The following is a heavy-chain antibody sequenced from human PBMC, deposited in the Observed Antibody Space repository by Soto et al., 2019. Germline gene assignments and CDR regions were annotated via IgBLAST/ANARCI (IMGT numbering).Heavy chain of an antibody. CDR1: GFSLSDET. D-gene: IGHD2-2*01. J-gene: IGHJ5*02. V-gene: IGHV3-30-3*01. CDR3: ARDQVPAALLGWFAP. Sequence: GGSLRLSCVASGFSLSDETMHWVRQAPGKGLEWVAVISYDGNNNYYADSVKGRFTISRDNSINTLYLRMNSLRKNDTAVYYCARDQVPAALLGWFAPWGKRTLVTVSS. CDR2: ISYDGNNN.